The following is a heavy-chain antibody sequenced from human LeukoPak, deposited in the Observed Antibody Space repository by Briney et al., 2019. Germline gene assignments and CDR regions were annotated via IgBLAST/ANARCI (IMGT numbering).Heavy chain of an antibody. CDR3: ARENRLGYCSSTSCLPFDY. CDR1: GGSFSGYY. Sequence: PSETLSLTCAVYGGSFSGYYWSWIRQPPGKWLEWIGEINHSGSTNYNPSLKSRVTISVDTSKNQFSLKLSSVTAADTAVYYCARENRLGYCSSTSCLPFDYWGQGTLVTVSS. CDR2: INHSGST. J-gene: IGHJ4*02. V-gene: IGHV4-34*01. D-gene: IGHD2-2*01.